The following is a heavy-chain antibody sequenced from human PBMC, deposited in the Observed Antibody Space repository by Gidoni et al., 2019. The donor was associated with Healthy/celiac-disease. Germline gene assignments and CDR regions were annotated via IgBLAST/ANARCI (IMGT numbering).Heavy chain of an antibody. D-gene: IGHD6-13*01. CDR2: ISGSGVIT. V-gene: IGHV3-23*01. Sequence: EVQLLESGGGLVHPGGSLRLSWSASGFTVRSYAMIWFRQAPGRGSEWVAAISGSGVITYYADSVKGRFTISRDNSKNTLYLQMNSLRAEDTAVYYFAKDQVSSSWYFDYWGQGTLVTVSS. CDR3: AKDQVSSSWYFDY. J-gene: IGHJ4*02. CDR1: GFTVRSYA.